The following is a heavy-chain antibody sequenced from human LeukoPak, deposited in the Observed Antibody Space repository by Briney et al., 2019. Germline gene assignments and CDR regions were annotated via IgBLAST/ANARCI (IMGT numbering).Heavy chain of an antibody. CDR2: INHSGST. CDR1: GGSFSGYY. CDR3: ARLGYCSSTSCSPSRSFGY. J-gene: IGHJ4*02. Sequence: PSETLSLTCAVYGGSFSGYYWSWIRQPPGKGLEWIGEINHSGSTNYNPSLKSRVTISVDTSKNQFSLKLSSVTAADTAVYYCARLGYCSSTSCSPSRSFGYWGQGTLVTVSS. D-gene: IGHD2-2*01. V-gene: IGHV4-34*01.